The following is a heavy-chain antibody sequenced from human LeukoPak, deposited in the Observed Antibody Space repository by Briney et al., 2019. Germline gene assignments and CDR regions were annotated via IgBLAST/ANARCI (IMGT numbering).Heavy chain of an antibody. CDR2: INPNSGGT. J-gene: IGHJ5*02. Sequence: ASVKVSCKASGYTFTGYYMHWVRQAPGQGLEWMGRINPNSGGTNYAQKFQGRVTMTRDTSISTAYMELSRLRSDDTAVYYCAREFDILTGYYRSNQFDPWGQGTLVTVSS. CDR1: GYTFTGYY. V-gene: IGHV1-2*06. D-gene: IGHD3-9*01. CDR3: AREFDILTGYYRSNQFDP.